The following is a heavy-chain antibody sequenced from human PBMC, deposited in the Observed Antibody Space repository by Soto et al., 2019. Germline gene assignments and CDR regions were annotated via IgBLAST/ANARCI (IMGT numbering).Heavy chain of an antibody. D-gene: IGHD2-15*01. V-gene: IGHV4-34*01. CDR2: INHSGST. Sequence: QVQLQQWGAGLLKPSETLSLTCAVYGGSFSGYYWSWIRQPPGKGLEWIGEINHSGSTNYNPSLKRRVPISVDTSKNQFSLKLSSVNAADTAVYYCARGLYCSGGSCYSNYYYGMDVWGQGTTVTVSS. J-gene: IGHJ6*02. CDR3: ARGLYCSGGSCYSNYYYGMDV. CDR1: GGSFSGYY.